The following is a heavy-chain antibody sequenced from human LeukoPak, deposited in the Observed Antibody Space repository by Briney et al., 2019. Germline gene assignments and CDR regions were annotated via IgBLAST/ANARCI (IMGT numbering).Heavy chain of an antibody. CDR1: GFTFSSYS. CDR2: VSTGSNYI. Sequence: GGSLRLSCTASGFTFSSYSLNWVRQAPGKGLEWVSSVSTGSNYIYYADSVKGRFTISGDSAKNTLYLQMNSLRAEDTAVYYCARALDGTRNAFDIWGQGTMVTVSS. J-gene: IGHJ3*02. D-gene: IGHD5-24*01. V-gene: IGHV3-21*01. CDR3: ARALDGTRNAFDI.